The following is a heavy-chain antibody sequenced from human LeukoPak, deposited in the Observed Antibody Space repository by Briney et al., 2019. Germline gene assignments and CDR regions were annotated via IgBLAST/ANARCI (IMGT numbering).Heavy chain of an antibody. CDR1: GFTFSSYA. Sequence: GGSLRLSCAASGFTFSSYAMSWVRQAPGKGLEWVSAISGSGGSTYYADSVKGRFTISRDNSKNTLFLQMNSLRAEDTAVYYCAKRYCSGTSCPLYYYYGTDVWGQGTTVTVSS. J-gene: IGHJ6*02. CDR2: ISGSGGST. V-gene: IGHV3-23*01. D-gene: IGHD2-2*01. CDR3: AKRYCSGTSCPLYYYYGTDV.